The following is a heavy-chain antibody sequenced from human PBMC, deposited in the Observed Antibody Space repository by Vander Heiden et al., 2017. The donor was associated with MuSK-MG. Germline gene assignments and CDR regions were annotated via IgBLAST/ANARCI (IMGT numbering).Heavy chain of an antibody. Sequence: QVQLQESGPGLVTPSATLSLTCTLAGGSIRSYYWSWIRQPPGKGLEGIGYIYYRGSTNYNPSLKSRVTIAGDTSKNQCSRKLSSVTAADTAVYYCARATIFGVVRRAGDIWGQGTRVTVSS. J-gene: IGHJ3*02. D-gene: IGHD3-3*01. CDR2: IYYRGST. V-gene: IGHV4-59*08. CDR3: ARATIFGVVRRAGDI. CDR1: GGSIRSYY.